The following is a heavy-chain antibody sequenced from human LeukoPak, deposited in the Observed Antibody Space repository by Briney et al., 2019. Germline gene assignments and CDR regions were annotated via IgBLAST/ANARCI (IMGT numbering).Heavy chain of an antibody. Sequence: SETFSLTCTASGGSLTDGDYYWGWVRQPPGTGLHWLATTWRCASLNSRVTISLDPSQNQFSLKLTSVTAADTAVYYCAREKALIDHYDFDWEYWGQGSLVIVSS. CDR2: TWRCA. J-gene: IGHJ4*02. D-gene: IGHD3-9*01. CDR1: GGSLTDGDYY. V-gene: IGHV4-61*08. CDR3: AREKALIDHYDFDWEY.